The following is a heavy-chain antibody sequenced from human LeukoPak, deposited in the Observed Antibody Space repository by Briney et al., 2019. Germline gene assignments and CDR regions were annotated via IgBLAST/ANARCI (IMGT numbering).Heavy chain of an antibody. Sequence: ASVKVSCKASGYTFTGYYMHWVRQAPGRGLEWMGWINSNTGGPNYAQNFQGRVTMSRDTSINTAYMELNRLRSDDTAVYYCARAMTRNAFDIWGQGTVVTVSS. CDR2: INSNTGGP. CDR3: ARAMTRNAFDI. V-gene: IGHV1-2*02. D-gene: IGHD2-2*01. CDR1: GYTFTGYY. J-gene: IGHJ3*02.